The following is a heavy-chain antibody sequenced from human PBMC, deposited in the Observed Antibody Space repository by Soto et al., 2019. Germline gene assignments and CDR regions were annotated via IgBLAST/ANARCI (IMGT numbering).Heavy chain of an antibody. CDR1: DYSISSGYY. CDR2: IYHTGST. V-gene: IGHV4-38-2*02. D-gene: IGHD3-22*01. J-gene: IGHJ5*02. CDR3: ARVWMVVVPTAVGVKWFDP. Sequence: LSLTCTVSDYSISSGYYWGWIRQTPGKGLEWIGSIYHTGSTFLNPSLRTRVTMSVDTSKNNFSLRLESVTAADTAIYYCARVWMVVVPTAVGVKWFDPWGPGTMVTVYS.